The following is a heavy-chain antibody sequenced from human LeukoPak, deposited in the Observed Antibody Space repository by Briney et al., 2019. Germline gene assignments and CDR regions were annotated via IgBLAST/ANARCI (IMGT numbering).Heavy chain of an antibody. CDR2: IYHSGST. D-gene: IGHD1-1*01. J-gene: IGHJ5*02. V-gene: IGHV4-30-2*01. Sequence: LRLSCAASGFTFSSYGMHWVRQAPGKGLEWIGYIYHSGSTYYNPSLKSRVTISVDRSKNQFSLKLSSVTAADTAVYYCARTGTTGWFDPWGQGTLVTVSS. CDR3: ARTGTTGWFDP. CDR1: GFTFSSYG.